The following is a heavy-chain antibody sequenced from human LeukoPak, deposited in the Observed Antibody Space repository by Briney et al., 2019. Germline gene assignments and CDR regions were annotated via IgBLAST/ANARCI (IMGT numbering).Heavy chain of an antibody. Sequence: TSETLSLTCTVSGGSISGYYWSWIRQPPGKGLEWIGEINHSGSTNYNPSLKSRVTISVDTSKNQFSLKLSSVTAADTAVYYCARQGIAAARRTNWFDPWGQGTLVTVSS. J-gene: IGHJ5*02. CDR1: GGSISGYY. CDR3: ARQGIAAARRTNWFDP. D-gene: IGHD6-13*01. V-gene: IGHV4-34*01. CDR2: INHSGST.